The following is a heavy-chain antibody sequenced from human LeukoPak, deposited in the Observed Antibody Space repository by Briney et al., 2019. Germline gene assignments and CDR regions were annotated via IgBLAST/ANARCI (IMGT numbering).Heavy chain of an antibody. J-gene: IGHJ4*02. V-gene: IGHV3-15*01. Sequence: GGSLRLSCAASGFTFSNAWMSWVRQAPGKGLEWVGRIKSKTDGGTTDYAAPVKGRFTISRDDSKNTLYLQMNSLKTEDTAVCYCTTQEYYGSGGDYWGQGTLVTVSS. CDR3: TTQEYYGSGGDY. D-gene: IGHD3-10*01. CDR1: GFTFSNAW. CDR2: IKSKTDGGTT.